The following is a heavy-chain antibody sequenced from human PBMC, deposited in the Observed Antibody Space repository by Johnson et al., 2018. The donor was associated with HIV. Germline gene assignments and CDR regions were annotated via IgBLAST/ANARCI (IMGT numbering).Heavy chain of an antibody. CDR3: ARPADAFDI. CDR2: MRFDGSNK. J-gene: IGHJ3*02. CDR1: GFTFSSFG. V-gene: IGHV3-30*02. Sequence: QVQLVESGGGVVQPGGSLRLSCAASGFTFSSFGMHWVRQAPGKGLEWVAFMRFDGSNKYYPDSVKGRFTISRDNSKNTLYLQMNSLRAEDTAVCYCARPADAFDIWGQGTMVTVSS.